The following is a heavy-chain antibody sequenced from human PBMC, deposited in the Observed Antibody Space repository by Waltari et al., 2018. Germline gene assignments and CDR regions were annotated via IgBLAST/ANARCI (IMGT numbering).Heavy chain of an antibody. CDR3: ARGQSGGRYDWRIWFDP. CDR2: MKPNSGNT. CDR1: GYTFTSYD. D-gene: IGHD5-12*01. Sequence: QVQLVQSGAEVKKPGASVKVSCKASGYTFTSYDINWVRQATGQGLEWMGWMKPNSGNTGDEQKFQGRVTMTRNTSISTAYMELSSLRSEDTAVYYCARGQSGGRYDWRIWFDPWGQGTLVTVSS. V-gene: IGHV1-8*01. J-gene: IGHJ5*02.